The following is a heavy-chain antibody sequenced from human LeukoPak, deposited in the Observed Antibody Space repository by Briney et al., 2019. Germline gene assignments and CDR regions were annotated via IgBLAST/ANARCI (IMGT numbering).Heavy chain of an antibody. Sequence: QTGGSLRLSCAASGFTFSSYGMHWVRQAPGKGLEWVAVISYDGSNKYYADSVKGRFTISRDNAKNSLYLQMNSLRAEDTAVYFCARDYRRDSSGYYYVPAEYWGQGTLVTVSS. CDR3: ARDYRRDSSGYYYVPAEY. V-gene: IGHV3-30*03. CDR2: ISYDGSNK. CDR1: GFTFSSYG. D-gene: IGHD3-22*01. J-gene: IGHJ4*02.